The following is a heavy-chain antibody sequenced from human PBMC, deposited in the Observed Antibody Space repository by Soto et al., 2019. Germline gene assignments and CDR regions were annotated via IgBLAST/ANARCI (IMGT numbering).Heavy chain of an antibody. D-gene: IGHD2-15*01. CDR2: FDPEDGET. Sequence: ASVKGSCKVSGYTLTELSIHWVRQAPVKGLEWMGGFDPEDGETIYAQKFQGRVTMTEDTSTDTAYMELSSLRSEDTAVYYCATGPPGVVVAARTRPFDYWGQGTLVTVSS. CDR1: GYTLTELS. V-gene: IGHV1-24*01. CDR3: ATGPPGVVVAARTRPFDY. J-gene: IGHJ4*02.